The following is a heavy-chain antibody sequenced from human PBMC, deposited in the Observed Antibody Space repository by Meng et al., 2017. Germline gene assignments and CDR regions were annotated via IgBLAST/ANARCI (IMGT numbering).Heavy chain of an antibody. CDR3: ARGPYYDSGYGMDV. CDR1: GFTFSSYS. V-gene: IGHV3-48*04. J-gene: IGHJ6*02. CDR2: ISGSASTI. Sequence: GESLKISCAASGFTFSSYSMNWVRQAPGKGLEWISYISGSASTIYYADSVKGRFTISRDNAKNSLYLQMNSLRAEDTAVYYCARGPYYDSGYGMDVWGQGTTVTVSS. D-gene: IGHD3-10*01.